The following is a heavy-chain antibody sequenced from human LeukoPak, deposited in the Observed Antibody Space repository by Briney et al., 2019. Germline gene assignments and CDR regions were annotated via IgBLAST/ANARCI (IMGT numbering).Heavy chain of an antibody. Sequence: GASVKVSCKASGYTFTGYYMHWVRQAPGQGLEWMGWINPNNGGTNYAQKFQGRVTMTRDTSISTAYMELSRLRSDDTAVYYCARDNYDSSGYYEYALDLWRQGTMVTVSS. V-gene: IGHV1-2*02. J-gene: IGHJ3*01. CDR1: GYTFTGYY. CDR3: ARDNYDSSGYYEYALDL. D-gene: IGHD3-22*01. CDR2: INPNNGGT.